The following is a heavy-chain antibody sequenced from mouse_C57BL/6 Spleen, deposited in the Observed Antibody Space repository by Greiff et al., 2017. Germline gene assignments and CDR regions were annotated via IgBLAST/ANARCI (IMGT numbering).Heavy chain of an antibody. D-gene: IGHD2-5*01. J-gene: IGHJ4*01. Sequence: VQLQQSGAELVKPGASVKISCKASGYAFSSYWMNWVKQRPGKGLEWIGQIYPGDGDTNYHGKFTGKGRLTADKSSSTAYMQLSSLTSKYSAVDFCARSEYSNYDAIDYWGQGTSVTVSA. V-gene: IGHV1-80*01. CDR1: GYAFSSYW. CDR2: IYPGDGDT. CDR3: ARSEYSNYDAIDY.